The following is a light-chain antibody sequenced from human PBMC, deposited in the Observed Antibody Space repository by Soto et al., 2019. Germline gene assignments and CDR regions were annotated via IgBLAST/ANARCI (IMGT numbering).Light chain of an antibody. J-gene: IGKJ3*01. CDR1: QDIRNF. Sequence: DIQMTQSPTSLSASVGDRVTITCRASQDIRNFVAWYQQKPGKAPKLLIYAASTLQSGVPSRFSGSGSGTDFTLNINSLQPEDVATYSCQKYSSVPVFGPGTKVEI. CDR2: AAS. CDR3: QKYSSVPV. V-gene: IGKV1-27*01.